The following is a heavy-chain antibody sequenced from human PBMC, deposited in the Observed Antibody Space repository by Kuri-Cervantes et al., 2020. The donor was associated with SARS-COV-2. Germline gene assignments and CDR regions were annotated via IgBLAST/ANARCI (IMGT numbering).Heavy chain of an antibody. Sequence: ESLKISCTVSGGSISSSSHYWGWIRQPPGKGLEWIGSIYYSGSTYYNPSLKSRVTISVDTSKNQFSLKLSSVTAADTAVYYCATHYDFWSAFDYWGQGTLVTVSS. J-gene: IGHJ4*02. CDR3: ATHYDFWSAFDY. D-gene: IGHD3-3*01. CDR2: IYYSGST. CDR1: GGSISSSSHY. V-gene: IGHV4-39*01.